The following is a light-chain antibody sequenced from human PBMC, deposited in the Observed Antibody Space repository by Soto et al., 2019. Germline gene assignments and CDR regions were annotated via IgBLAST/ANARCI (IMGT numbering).Light chain of an antibody. J-gene: IGKJ3*01. Sequence: DIQMTQSPSSLSASVGDRVTITCQASQDISNYLNWYQQKPGKAPKLLIYDASNLETGVPSRFSGSGSGTDFTFTISSLQPEDIATYYCQQYDNLPPKVTFGPGTKVDI. V-gene: IGKV1-33*01. CDR3: QQYDNLPPKVT. CDR1: QDISNY. CDR2: DAS.